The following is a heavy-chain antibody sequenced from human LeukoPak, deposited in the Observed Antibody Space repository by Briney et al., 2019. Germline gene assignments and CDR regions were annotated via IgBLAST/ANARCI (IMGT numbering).Heavy chain of an antibody. Sequence: PSETLSLTCTVSGGSISPYYWSWIRQPPGKGLEWIGYIHYSGTTNYNPSLKSRVTMSVDTSKNQFSLKLSSVTAADTAVHYCARGGPRFNYDYVWGSYRPIRYYGMDVWGQGTTVTVSS. CDR1: GGSISPYY. V-gene: IGHV4-59*12. CDR3: ARGGPRFNYDYVWGSYRPIRYYGMDV. J-gene: IGHJ6*02. D-gene: IGHD3-16*02. CDR2: IHYSGTT.